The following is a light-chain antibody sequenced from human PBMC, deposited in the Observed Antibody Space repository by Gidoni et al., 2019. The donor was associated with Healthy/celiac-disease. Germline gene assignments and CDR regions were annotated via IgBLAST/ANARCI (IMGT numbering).Light chain of an antibody. CDR1: QSVSSSY. V-gene: IGKV3-20*01. J-gene: IGKJ4*01. CDR2: GAA. CDR3: QQYGSSPPLT. Sequence: IVLSPSPGTLSLSPGARATLSCRASQSVSSSYLAWYQQKPGQAPRLLIYGAASRATGIPDRFSGSGSGTDFTLTISRLEPEDFAVYYCQQYGSSPPLTFGGGTKVEIK.